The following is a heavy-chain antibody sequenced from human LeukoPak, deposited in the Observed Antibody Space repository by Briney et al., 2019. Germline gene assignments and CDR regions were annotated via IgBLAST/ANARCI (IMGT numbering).Heavy chain of an antibody. CDR2: IYYSGST. V-gene: IGHV4-59*08. Sequence: SETLSLTCTVSGGSISSYYCSWIRQPPGKGLEWIGYIYYSGSTNYNPSLKSRVAISVDTSKNQFSLKLSSVTAADTAVYYCARHVGYGSGWSGNNWFDPWGQGTLVTVSS. D-gene: IGHD6-19*01. J-gene: IGHJ5*02. CDR1: GGSISSYY. CDR3: ARHVGYGSGWSGNNWFDP.